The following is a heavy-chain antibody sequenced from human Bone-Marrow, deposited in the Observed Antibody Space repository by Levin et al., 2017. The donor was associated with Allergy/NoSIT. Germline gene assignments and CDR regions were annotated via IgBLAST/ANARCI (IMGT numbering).Heavy chain of an antibody. J-gene: IGHJ4*02. D-gene: IGHD2-2*01. CDR1: GFTFSPYY. V-gene: IGHV3-74*01. Sequence: GASVKVSCAASGFTFSPYYMHWVRQAPGKGLAWVSNIHSDTSITNYADSVKGRFTISRDNAKNTLYLQMNSLRAEDTAVYYCARGGCSSTSCLDSWGQGTLVTVSS. CDR3: ARGGCSSTSCLDS. CDR2: IHSDTSIT.